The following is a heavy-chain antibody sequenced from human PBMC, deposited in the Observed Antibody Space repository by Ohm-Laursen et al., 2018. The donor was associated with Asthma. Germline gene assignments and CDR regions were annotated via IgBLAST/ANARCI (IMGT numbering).Heavy chain of an antibody. CDR1: GFTFSSYS. D-gene: IGHD1-26*01. Sequence: SLRLSCAASGFTFSSYSMNWVRQAPGKGLDYVSSMNGNGDTTHYADSVKGRFTISRDNSKNTLYLQMSSLRAEDTAVYHCIKDLSGTYSFDYWGQGALVTVSS. V-gene: IGHV3-64D*08. CDR2: MNGNGDTT. CDR3: IKDLSGTYSFDY. J-gene: IGHJ4*02.